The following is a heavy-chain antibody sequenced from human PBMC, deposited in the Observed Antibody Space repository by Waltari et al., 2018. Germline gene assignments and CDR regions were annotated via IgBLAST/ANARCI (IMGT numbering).Heavy chain of an antibody. D-gene: IGHD3-10*01. V-gene: IGHV4-59*11. Sequence: QVRLQASGPGLLKPSETLSLTCTVSGASTETHYWSWIRQPPGGRLEWIGHVYWSWTSTYCPSLRSRFTISLDTSQNQFSLSLNSVTAADTAIYYCARLLYNNYAWFDHWSQGRLVTVSS. CDR2: VYWSWTS. CDR3: ARLLYNNYAWFDH. J-gene: IGHJ5*01. CDR1: GASTETHY.